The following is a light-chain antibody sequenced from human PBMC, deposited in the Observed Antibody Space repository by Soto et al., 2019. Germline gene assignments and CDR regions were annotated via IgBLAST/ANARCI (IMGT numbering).Light chain of an antibody. CDR2: DVS. CDR1: SSDIGGYNY. V-gene: IGLV2-14*01. J-gene: IGLJ2*01. CDR3: ASYTTSNTLV. Sequence: QSALTQPASVSGSPGQSITISCTGTSSDIGGYNYVSWYQQHPGKAPKVMIYDVSSRPSGVSNRFSGSRSGNAASLTISGLQAEDEADYYCASYTTSNTLVFGGGTKLTVL.